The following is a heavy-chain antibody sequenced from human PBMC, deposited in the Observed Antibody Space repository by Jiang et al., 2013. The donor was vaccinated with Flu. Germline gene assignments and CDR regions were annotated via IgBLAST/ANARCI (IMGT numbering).Heavy chain of an antibody. V-gene: IGHV1-2*04. CDR1: GYTFTGYY. Sequence: SGAEVKKPGASVKVSCKASGYTFTGYYMHWVRQAPGQGLEWMGWINPNSGGTNYAQKFQGWVTMTRDTSISTAYMELSRLRSDDTAVYYCARAFYGSTTTAFDYWGQGTLVTVSS. CDR3: ARAFYGSTTTAFDY. D-gene: IGHD3-10*01. CDR2: INPNSGGT. J-gene: IGHJ4*02.